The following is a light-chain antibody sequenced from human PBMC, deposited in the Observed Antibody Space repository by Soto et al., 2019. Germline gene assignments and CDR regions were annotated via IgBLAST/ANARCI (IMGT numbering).Light chain of an antibody. V-gene: IGLV2-8*01. CDR1: SSDVGGYNY. CDR2: EVS. Sequence: QSALTQPPSASGSPGQSVTISCTGTSSDVGGYNYVSWYQQHPGKAPKLMIYEVSKRPSGVPDRLSGSKSGNTASLTVSGLQGEDEADYYCASYTGSDTVVFGGGTKRTVL. J-gene: IGLJ2*01. CDR3: ASYTGSDTVV.